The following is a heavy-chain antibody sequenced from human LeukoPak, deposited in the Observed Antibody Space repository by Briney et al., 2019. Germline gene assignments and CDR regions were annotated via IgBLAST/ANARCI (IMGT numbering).Heavy chain of an antibody. V-gene: IGHV1-2*02. J-gene: IGHJ4*02. CDR2: INPNSGGT. Sequence: GASVKVSCKASGYTFTGYYMHWVRQAPGQGLEWMGWINPNSGGTNYAQKFQGRVTMTRDTSISTAYMEPSRLRSDDTAVYYCARVASYSKSHFDYWGQGTLVTVSS. CDR1: GYTFTGYY. D-gene: IGHD4-11*01. CDR3: ARVASYSKSHFDY.